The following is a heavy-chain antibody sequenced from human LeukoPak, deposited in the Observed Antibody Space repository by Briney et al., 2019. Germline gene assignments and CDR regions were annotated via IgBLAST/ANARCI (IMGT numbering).Heavy chain of an antibody. CDR1: GYNFIDYY. Sequence: ASVKVSCKPSGYNFIDYYIHWVRQAPGQGLEWVGRIDPVSGGTHYAQKFQVRVTMTRDTSISTVYMEMSELKSDDTALYYCARAAGPDTASRFHYWGQETLVTVSS. D-gene: IGHD2-2*01. J-gene: IGHJ4*02. V-gene: IGHV1-2*02. CDR3: ARAAGPDTASRFHY. CDR2: IDPVSGGT.